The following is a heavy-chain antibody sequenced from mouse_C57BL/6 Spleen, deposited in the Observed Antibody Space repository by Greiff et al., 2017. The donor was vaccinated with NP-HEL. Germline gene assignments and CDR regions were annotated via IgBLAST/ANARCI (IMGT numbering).Heavy chain of an antibody. J-gene: IGHJ1*03. CDR1: GFNIKNTY. CDR3: ARNPHITTVVATEYFDV. V-gene: IGHV14-3*01. D-gene: IGHD1-1*01. Sequence: EVQLQQSVAELVRPGASVKLSCTASGFNIKNTYMHWVKQRPEQGLEWIGRIDPANGNTKYAPKFQGQATITADTSSNTAYLQLSSLTSEDTAIYYCARNPHITTVVATEYFDVWGTGTTVTVSS. CDR2: IDPANGNT.